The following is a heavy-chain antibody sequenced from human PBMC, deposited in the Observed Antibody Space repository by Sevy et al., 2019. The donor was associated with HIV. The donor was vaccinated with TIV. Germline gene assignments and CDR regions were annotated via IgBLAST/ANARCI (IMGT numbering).Heavy chain of an antibody. Sequence: GGSLRLSCVASGFTLRTHAMNWVRQAPGKGLKWVSTIFKSGDVTYYADSVKGRFTIARDNSKNTVYLHMNSLRAEDTALYFCAGARYDSSGSFDAFDIWGQGTMVTVS. CDR3: AGARYDSSGSFDAFDI. J-gene: IGHJ3*02. CDR2: IFKSGDVT. V-gene: IGHV3-23*01. CDR1: GFTLRTHA. D-gene: IGHD3-22*01.